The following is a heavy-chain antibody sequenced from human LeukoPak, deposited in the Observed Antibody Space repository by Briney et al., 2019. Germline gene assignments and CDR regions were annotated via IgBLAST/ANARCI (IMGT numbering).Heavy chain of an antibody. D-gene: IGHD3-3*01. Sequence: GASVKVSCKASGYTSTSYGISWVRQAPGQGLEWMGWISASNGNTHYAQRLQGRVTMTTDTSTSTANMELRSLRSDDTAVYYCARDFGVVILGGRVDPWGQGTLVTVSS. CDR2: ISASNGNT. CDR3: ARDFGVVILGGRVDP. J-gene: IGHJ5*02. CDR1: GYTSTSYG. V-gene: IGHV1-18*01.